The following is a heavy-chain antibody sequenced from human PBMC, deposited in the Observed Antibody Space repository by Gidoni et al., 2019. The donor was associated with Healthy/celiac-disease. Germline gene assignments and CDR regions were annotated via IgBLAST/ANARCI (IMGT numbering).Heavy chain of an antibody. D-gene: IGHD3-10*01. CDR2: IVVGSGNT. CDR1: GFTVTSSA. J-gene: IGHJ4*02. CDR3: AADLWFGELFPSDY. Sequence: QMQLVQSGPEVKKPGTAVTVSCKASGFTVTSSAVQWVRQARGQSLEWIGWIVVGSGNTDYAQKFQERVTITRDMSTSTAYMELSSLRSEDTAVYYCAADLWFGELFPSDYWGQGTLVTVSS. V-gene: IGHV1-58*01.